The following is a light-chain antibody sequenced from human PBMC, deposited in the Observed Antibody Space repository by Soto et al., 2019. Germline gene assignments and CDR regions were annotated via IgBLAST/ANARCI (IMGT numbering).Light chain of an antibody. Sequence: DIQMTQSPSSLSASVGDRVTITCRASQSISSYLNWYQQKPGKAPKLLIYAASSLQSGVPSRFSGSGSGTDFTLTISSLQPEDFATYYCQQSYSTITVGRGTRLEIK. CDR3: QQSYSTIT. J-gene: IGKJ5*01. CDR1: QSISSY. CDR2: AAS. V-gene: IGKV1-39*01.